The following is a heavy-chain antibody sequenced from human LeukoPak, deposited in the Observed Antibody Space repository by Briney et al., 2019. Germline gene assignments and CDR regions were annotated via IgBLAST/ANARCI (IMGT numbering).Heavy chain of an antibody. Sequence: SETLSLTCTVSGGSISSYYWSWIRQPPGKGLGWIGYIYYSGSTNYNPSLKSRVTISVDTSKNQFSLKLSSVTAADTAVYYCARDTGGCSYGTDPWGQGTLVTVSS. J-gene: IGHJ5*02. V-gene: IGHV4-59*12. CDR3: ARDTGGCSYGTDP. CDR1: GGSISSYY. CDR2: IYYSGST. D-gene: IGHD5-18*01.